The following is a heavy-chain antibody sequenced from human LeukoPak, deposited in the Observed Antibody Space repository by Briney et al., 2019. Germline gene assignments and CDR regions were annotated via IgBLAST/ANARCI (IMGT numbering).Heavy chain of an antibody. CDR1: GGSISSYY. V-gene: IGHV4-59*01. J-gene: IGHJ4*02. CDR2: IYYSGST. D-gene: IGHD1-26*01. CDR3: ARCYSGSYYCDY. Sequence: KPSETLSLTCTVSGGSISSYYWSWFRQPPGKGLEWIGYIYYSGSTNYNPSLKSRVTISVDTSKNQFSLKLSSVTAADTAVYYCARCYSGSYYCDYWGQGTLVTVSS.